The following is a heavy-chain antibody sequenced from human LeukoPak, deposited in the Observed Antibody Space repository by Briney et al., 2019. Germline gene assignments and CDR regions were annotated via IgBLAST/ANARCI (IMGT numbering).Heavy chain of an antibody. CDR1: GFTVSSRY. CDR3: AKAPQWLVSPHYFDY. V-gene: IGHV3-53*01. CDR2: LYSGGNT. J-gene: IGHJ4*02. Sequence: GGSLRLSCAASGFTVSSRYMSWVRQAPGEGLEWVSVLYSGGNTYYADSVEGRFTVSRDNSMNTLYLQMNSLRAEDTAVYYCAKAPQWLVSPHYFDYWGQGTLVTVSS. D-gene: IGHD6-19*01.